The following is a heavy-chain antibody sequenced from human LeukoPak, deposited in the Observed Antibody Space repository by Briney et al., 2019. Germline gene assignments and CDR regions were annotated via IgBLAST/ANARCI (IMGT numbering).Heavy chain of an antibody. Sequence: GGSLRLSCTASGFTFSSNWMTWVRQAPGKGLEWVANINQDGGEKYYVDSVKGRFTISRDNAMNSLYLQMNSLRAEDTAVYYCARSYDWGQGTLVTVSS. J-gene: IGHJ4*02. D-gene: IGHD5-18*01. CDR2: INQDGGEK. CDR1: GFTFSSNW. CDR3: ARSYD. V-gene: IGHV3-7*04.